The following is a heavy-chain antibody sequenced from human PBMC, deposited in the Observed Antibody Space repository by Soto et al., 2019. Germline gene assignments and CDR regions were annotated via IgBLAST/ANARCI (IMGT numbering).Heavy chain of an antibody. CDR3: ARDSDIVVSSVPMGAGYYYNALDI. CDR1: GYIFTSFY. V-gene: IGHV1-46*01. J-gene: IGHJ6*02. Sequence: QVLLVQSGAEVKKPGASVKVSCKASGYIFTSFYMHWVRQAPGQGLEWMGIINPSGGRASYTQKFQGRLIMNRDTSTRTVYMELSSLRSEDTAVYYCARDSDIVVSSVPMGAGYYYNALDIWGQGTPVTVSS. CDR2: INPSGGRA. D-gene: IGHD2-15*01.